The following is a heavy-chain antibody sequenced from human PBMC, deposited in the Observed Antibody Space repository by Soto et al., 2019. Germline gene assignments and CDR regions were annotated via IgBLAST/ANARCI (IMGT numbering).Heavy chain of an antibody. J-gene: IGHJ4*02. Sequence: PSETLSLTCAVSGGSISSSNWWSWVRQPPGKGLEWIGEIYHSGSTNYNPSLKSRVTISVDKSKNQFSLKLSSVTAADTAVYYCARESIAAAGNFDYWGQGTLVTVSS. V-gene: IGHV4-4*02. D-gene: IGHD6-13*01. CDR2: IYHSGST. CDR1: GGSISSSNW. CDR3: ARESIAAAGNFDY.